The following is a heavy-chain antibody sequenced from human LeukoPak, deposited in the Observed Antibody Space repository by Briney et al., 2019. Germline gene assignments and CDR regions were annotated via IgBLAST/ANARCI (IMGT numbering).Heavy chain of an antibody. D-gene: IGHD6-13*01. CDR3: ARVSRVAYSSSWYLDY. CDR2: ISSSSTYM. V-gene: IGHV3-21*01. J-gene: IGHJ4*02. CDR1: GFTFSSYT. Sequence: GGSLRLSCAASGFTFSSYTMNWVRQAPGRGLEWVSCISSSSTYMLYADSAKGRFTISRDNAKNSLYLQMNSLRADDTAMYYCARVSRVAYSSSWYLDYWGQGTLVTVSS.